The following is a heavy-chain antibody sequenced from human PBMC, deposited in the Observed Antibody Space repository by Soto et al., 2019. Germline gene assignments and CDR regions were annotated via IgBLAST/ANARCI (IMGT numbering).Heavy chain of an antibody. CDR3: ASPRLSSDGTTPIDY. CDR2: ISYDGSKK. Sequence: QVPLVESGGGVVQPGRSLRLSCAASGFTFSSYAMHWVRQAPGKGLEWVAVISYDGSKKYYADSVKGRFTISRDNPKNTLYLHMNSLRAEDTAVYYCASPRLSSDGTTPIDYWGQGTLVTVSS. CDR1: GFTFSSYA. V-gene: IGHV3-30-3*01. D-gene: IGHD1-1*01. J-gene: IGHJ4*02.